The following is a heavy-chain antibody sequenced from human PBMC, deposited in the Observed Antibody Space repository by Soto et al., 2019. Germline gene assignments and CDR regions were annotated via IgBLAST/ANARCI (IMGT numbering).Heavy chain of an antibody. Sequence: EVQVLESGGGLVQPGGSLRLSCVASGFTFTSYAMAWVRQAPGKRLEWVSAVIGSGSRTFYAGSVKDRFTISRDNFKNTLYLQMNVLRAEDTAIYYCARDRGVATGWFDPWGRGTLVTVSS. D-gene: IGHD5-12*01. CDR1: GFTFTSYA. CDR2: VIGSGSRT. CDR3: ARDRGVATGWFDP. V-gene: IGHV3-23*01. J-gene: IGHJ5*02.